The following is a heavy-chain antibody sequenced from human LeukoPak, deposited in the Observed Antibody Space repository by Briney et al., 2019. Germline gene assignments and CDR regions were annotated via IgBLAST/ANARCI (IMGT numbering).Heavy chain of an antibody. CDR3: ARVGAYGDWDY. CDR1: GGSISSGDYY. Sequence: SETLSLTCTVSGGSISSGDYYWSWIRQPLGKGLEWIGYIYYSGSTYYNPSLKSRVTISVDTSKNQFSLKLSSVTAADTAVYYCARVGAYGDWDYWGQGTLVTVSS. CDR2: IYYSGST. D-gene: IGHD4-17*01. V-gene: IGHV4-30-4*01. J-gene: IGHJ4*02.